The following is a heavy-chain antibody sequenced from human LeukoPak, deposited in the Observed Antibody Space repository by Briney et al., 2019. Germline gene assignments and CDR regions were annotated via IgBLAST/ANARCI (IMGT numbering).Heavy chain of an antibody. V-gene: IGHV1-2*02. J-gene: IGHJ4*02. D-gene: IGHD6-13*01. CDR3: ARPVSGDGTAAAQFDY. Sequence: GASVKVSCKASGYTFTGDYMHWVRQAPGQGLEWMGWINPNSGGTNYAQKFQGRVTMTRDTSISTAYMELSRLRSDDTAVYYCARPVSGDGTAAAQFDYWGQGTPVTVSS. CDR2: INPNSGGT. CDR1: GYTFTGDY.